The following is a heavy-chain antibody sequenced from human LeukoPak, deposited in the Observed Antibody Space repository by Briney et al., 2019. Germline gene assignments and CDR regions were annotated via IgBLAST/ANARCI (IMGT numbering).Heavy chain of an antibody. V-gene: IGHV3-30*04. D-gene: IGHD3-10*01. CDR1: GFTFNSYP. CDR2: IGYDGRFK. CDR3: ARDPRTGSPDYFDY. J-gene: IGHJ4*02. Sequence: GGSLRLSCATSGFTFNSYPMHWVRQAPGKGLEWVAVIGYDGRFKFHADSVKGRFTISRDDSRNTLYLQMNSLRPEDTAVYYCARDPRTGSPDYFDYWGQGTLVTVST.